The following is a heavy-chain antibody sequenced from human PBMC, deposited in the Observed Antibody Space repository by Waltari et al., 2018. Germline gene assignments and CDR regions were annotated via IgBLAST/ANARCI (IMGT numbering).Heavy chain of an antibody. V-gene: IGHV3-74*01. J-gene: IGHJ6*02. CDR3: ARVATKTYSSPVPGRPYYYGMDV. CDR1: GFTFSRYW. Sequence: EEQLVESGGGLAQPGESLRLSCAASGFTFSRYWMDWVRQAPGMGLVWVSRINRDGSSTTYADSVKGRFTISRDNAKNTLYVQMNRLRAEDTAVYYCARVATKTYSSPVPGRPYYYGMDVWGQGTTVTVSS. D-gene: IGHD6-19*01. CDR2: INRDGSST.